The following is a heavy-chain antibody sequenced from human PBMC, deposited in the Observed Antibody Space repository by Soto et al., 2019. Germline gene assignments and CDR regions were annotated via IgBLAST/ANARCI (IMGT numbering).Heavy chain of an antibody. V-gene: IGHV3-15*01. CDR2: IKSKTDGGTT. CDR3: TTDIPYYFDY. J-gene: IGHJ4*02. Sequence: GGSLRLSCAASGFTFSNAWMSWVRQAPGKGLEWVGHIKSKTDGGTTDYAAPVKGRFTISRDDSKNTLYLQMNSLKTEDTAVYYCTTDIPYYFDYWGQGTLVTVSS. CDR1: GFTFSNAW. D-gene: IGHD2-21*01.